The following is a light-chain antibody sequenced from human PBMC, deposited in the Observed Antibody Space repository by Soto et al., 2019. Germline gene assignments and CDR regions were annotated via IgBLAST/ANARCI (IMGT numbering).Light chain of an antibody. J-gene: IGKJ4*02. V-gene: IGKV3-20*01. Sequence: EVGLTQSPGTLSLSPGDRATLSCTASQSVSSNSLAWYQQIPGQPPRLLIYGASSRATGVPDRFTGSGSETHFTLTITRLEREDFAVFYCQHSGRARPLTVGGGTKVEIK. CDR2: GAS. CDR1: QSVSSNS. CDR3: QHSGRARPLT.